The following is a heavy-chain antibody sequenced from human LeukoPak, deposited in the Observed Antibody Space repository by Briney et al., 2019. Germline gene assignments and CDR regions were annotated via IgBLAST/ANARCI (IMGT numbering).Heavy chain of an antibody. CDR2: IWHDRSKK. CDR1: GFRFSDFG. CDR3: AKGDTYEPLYFDN. Sequence: PGGSLRLSCAASGFRFSDFGMHWVRQPPGKGLEWVAVIWHDRSKKFYADFVGGRFTISRDNSKNTLFLQMNSQRDEDTCVYYCAKGDTYEPLYFDNWGQGSLVTVTA. D-gene: IGHD3-22*01. V-gene: IGHV3-33*06. J-gene: IGHJ4*02.